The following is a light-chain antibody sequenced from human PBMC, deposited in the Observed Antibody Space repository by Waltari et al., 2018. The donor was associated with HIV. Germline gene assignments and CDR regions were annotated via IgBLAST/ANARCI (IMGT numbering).Light chain of an antibody. CDR1: QSVLYSSNNKNY. V-gene: IGKV4-1*01. CDR2: WAS. J-gene: IGKJ1*01. Sequence: DIVMTQSPDSLVVSLGERATINCKPSQSVLYSSNNKNYLACYQQKLGQPPKLLIYWASTRESGLPDRFSGSGSGTDFTLTSSSLQAEDVAVYYCQQYYSTPLTFGQGTKVEIK. CDR3: QQYYSTPLT.